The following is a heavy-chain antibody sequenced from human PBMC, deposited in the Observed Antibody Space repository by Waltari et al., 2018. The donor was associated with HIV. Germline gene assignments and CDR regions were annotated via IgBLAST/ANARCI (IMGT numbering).Heavy chain of an antibody. J-gene: IGHJ4*02. Sequence: QVQLVESGGGVVQPGRSLRLSCVASGFTFSRYGMHWVRQAPGKGLEWVAVISYDGSDKYYVDSVKGRVTISRDNSENTLYLQMISLSSEDTGVYYCAKDGDGCSGGSCYLFDYWGQGTLVTVPT. D-gene: IGHD2-15*01. V-gene: IGHV3-30*18. CDR3: AKDGDGCSGGSCYLFDY. CDR1: GFTFSRYG. CDR2: ISYDGSDK.